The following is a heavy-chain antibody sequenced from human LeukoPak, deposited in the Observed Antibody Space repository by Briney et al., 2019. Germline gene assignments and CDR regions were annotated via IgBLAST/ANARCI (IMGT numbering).Heavy chain of an antibody. J-gene: IGHJ4*02. CDR1: GGSISSYY. V-gene: IGHV4-59*01. D-gene: IGHD5-24*01. Sequence: SETLSLTCTVSGGSISSYYWSRIRQPPGKGLEWIGYIYYSGSTNYNPSLKSRVTISVDTSKNQFSLKLSSVTAADTAVYYCAKVEMATTPPDYWGQGTLVTVSS. CDR2: IYYSGST. CDR3: AKVEMATTPPDY.